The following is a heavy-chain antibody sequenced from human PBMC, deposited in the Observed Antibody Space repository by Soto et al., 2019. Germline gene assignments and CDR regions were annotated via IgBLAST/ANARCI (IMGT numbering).Heavy chain of an antibody. D-gene: IGHD2-21*01. Sequence: GGTLRLSCAASGFTFDTYWMNWVRQAPGEGPEWLSGINSDGTIISYADSVKGRFTISRDNARNTLSLQMNSLRADDTAVYYCARLSGDHSAFFSYGMDAWGQGTTVTVSS. CDR2: INSDGTII. CDR1: GFTFDTYW. CDR3: ARLSGDHSAFFSYGMDA. V-gene: IGHV3-74*01. J-gene: IGHJ6*02.